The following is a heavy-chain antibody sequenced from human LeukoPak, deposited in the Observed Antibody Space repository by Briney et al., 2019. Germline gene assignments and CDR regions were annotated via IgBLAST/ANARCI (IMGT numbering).Heavy chain of an antibody. CDR3: ARGGYYDSPFDY. Sequence: SETLSLTCTVSGGSISSYYWNWIRLPPGKGLEWIGHNHYSGSTNYNPSLRSRVTISVDTSKNQFSLKLTSVAAADSAMYYCARGGYYDSPFDYWGQGTLVTVSS. J-gene: IGHJ4*02. V-gene: IGHV4-59*01. CDR2: NHYSGST. CDR1: GGSISSYY. D-gene: IGHD3-22*01.